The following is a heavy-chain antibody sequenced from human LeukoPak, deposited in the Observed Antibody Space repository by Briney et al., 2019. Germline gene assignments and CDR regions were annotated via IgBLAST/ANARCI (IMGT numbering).Heavy chain of an antibody. J-gene: IGHJ4*02. CDR2: IYYSGST. CDR3: ARLTYYYDSSGYYYYFDY. Sequence: SETLSLTCTVSGGSISSSSYYWGWIRQPPGKGLEWIGIIYYSGSTYYNPSLKSRVTISVDTSKNQFSLKLSSVTAADTAVYYCARLTYYYDSSGYYYYFDYWGQGTLVTVSS. CDR1: GGSISSSSYY. V-gene: IGHV4-39*07. D-gene: IGHD3-22*01.